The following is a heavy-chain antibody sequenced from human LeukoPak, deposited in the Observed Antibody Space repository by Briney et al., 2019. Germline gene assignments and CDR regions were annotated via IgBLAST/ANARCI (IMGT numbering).Heavy chain of an antibody. Sequence: PSQTLSLTCTVSGGSISSGGYSWSWIRQHPGKGLEWIGYIYYSGSTYYNPSLKSRVTISVDTSKNQFSLKLSSVTAADTAVYYCARDHYYDSSGSTLYYGMDVWGQGTTVTVSS. CDR1: GGSISSGGYS. CDR3: ARDHYYDSSGSTLYYGMDV. CDR2: IYYSGST. D-gene: IGHD3-22*01. V-gene: IGHV4-31*03. J-gene: IGHJ6*02.